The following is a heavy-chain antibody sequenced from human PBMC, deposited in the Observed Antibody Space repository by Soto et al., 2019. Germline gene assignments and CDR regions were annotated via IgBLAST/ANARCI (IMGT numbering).Heavy chain of an antibody. D-gene: IGHD2-21*02. V-gene: IGHV3-21*01. Sequence: EVQLVESGGGLVKPGGSLRLSCAASGFIFSSYTMNWVRQAPGKGLEWVSSISASSTYIYYADSLKGRFTISRDNAYIAVYLQTNSRRVEDSAVYDCARWWRLDTWVSWGQGTLVTASS. CDR1: GFIFSSYT. CDR3: ARWWRLDTWVS. CDR2: ISASSTYI. J-gene: IGHJ4*02.